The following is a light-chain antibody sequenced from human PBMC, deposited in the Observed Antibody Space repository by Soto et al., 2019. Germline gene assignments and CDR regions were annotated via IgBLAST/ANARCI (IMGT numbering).Light chain of an antibody. CDR1: QSISSW. J-gene: IGKJ1*01. Sequence: DIQMTQSPSTLSASVGDRVTITCRASQSISSWLAWYQQKPGKAPKLLIYDASSLESGVPSRFSGSGSGTEFTLTISSLQPDGFATYYCQQYNSYSLRFGQGTKVEIK. CDR3: QQYNSYSLR. V-gene: IGKV1-5*01. CDR2: DAS.